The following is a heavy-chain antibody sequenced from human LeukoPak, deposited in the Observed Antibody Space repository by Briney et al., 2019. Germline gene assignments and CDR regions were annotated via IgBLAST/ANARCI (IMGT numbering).Heavy chain of an antibody. Sequence: GGSLRLSCAASGFTLSNYWMSWVRQAPGKGLEWVANIKQDGSEKYYVDSVKGRFTVSRDNAKNSLYLQMNSLRAEDTAVYYCARSSSSGYYLYFYYWGQGTLVTVSS. D-gene: IGHD6-19*01. J-gene: IGHJ4*02. CDR1: GFTLSNYW. CDR3: ARSSSSGYYLYFYY. CDR2: IKQDGSEK. V-gene: IGHV3-7*05.